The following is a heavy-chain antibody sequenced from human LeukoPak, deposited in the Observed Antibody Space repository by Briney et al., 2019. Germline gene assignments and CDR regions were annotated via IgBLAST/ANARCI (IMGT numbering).Heavy chain of an antibody. CDR1: GGSFSGYY. V-gene: IGHV4-34*01. CDR3: ARRYGSPDFDY. Sequence: SETLSLTCAVYGGSFSGYYWSWIRQPPGKGLEWIGEINHSGSTNYNPSLKSRVTISVDTSKNQFSLKLSSVTAADTAVYYCARRYGSPDFDYWAREPWSPSPQ. J-gene: IGHJ4*02. D-gene: IGHD1-26*01. CDR2: INHSGST.